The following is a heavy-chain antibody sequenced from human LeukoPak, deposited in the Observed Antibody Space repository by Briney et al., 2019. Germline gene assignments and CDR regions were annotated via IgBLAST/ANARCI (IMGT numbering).Heavy chain of an antibody. CDR1: GFTFSSYA. J-gene: IGHJ5*02. Sequence: QTGGSLRLSCAASGFTFSSYAMHWVRQAPGKGLEYVSAISSNGGSTYYANSVKGRFTISRDNSKNTLYLQMGSLRAEDMAVYYCAREGCSSTSCPLRFDPWGQGTLVTVSS. CDR3: AREGCSSTSCPLRFDP. CDR2: ISSNGGST. D-gene: IGHD2-2*01. V-gene: IGHV3-64*01.